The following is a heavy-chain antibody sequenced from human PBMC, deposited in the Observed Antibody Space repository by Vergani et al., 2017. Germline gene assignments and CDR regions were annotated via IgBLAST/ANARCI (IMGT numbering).Heavy chain of an antibody. D-gene: IGHD3-10*01. Sequence: EVQLVESGGGLVQPGGSLRLSCAASGFTFSSYWMSWVRQAPGKGLVWVANIKQDGSEKYYVDSVKGRFTISRDNAKNSLYLQMNSLRAEDTAVYYCARERTSRYGSGSYYLDYWGQGTLVTVSS. V-gene: IGHV3-7*03. CDR3: ARERTSRYGSGSYYLDY. J-gene: IGHJ4*02. CDR1: GFTFSSYW. CDR2: IKQDGSEK.